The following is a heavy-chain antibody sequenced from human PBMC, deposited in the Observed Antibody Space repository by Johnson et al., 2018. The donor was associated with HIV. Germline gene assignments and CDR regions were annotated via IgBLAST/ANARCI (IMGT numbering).Heavy chain of an antibody. CDR3: ARRDSGSLSFDL. D-gene: IGHD1-26*01. Sequence: VQVVESGGGLVQPGGSLRLSCAASGFTFSDYGLNWVRQAPGKGLEWVSGINWNGGNTGYADSVKGRCTISRDNDKSSVYMQMNNLRAEDTAFYYCARRDSGSLSFDLWGQGTMVTVSS. J-gene: IGHJ3*01. V-gene: IGHV3-20*04. CDR2: INWNGGNT. CDR1: GFTFSDYG.